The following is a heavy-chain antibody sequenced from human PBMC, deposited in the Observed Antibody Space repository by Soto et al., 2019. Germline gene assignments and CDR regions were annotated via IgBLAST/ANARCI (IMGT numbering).Heavy chain of an antibody. Sequence: SETLSLTCTVSGGSISSYYWSWIRQPPGKGLEWIGYIYYSGSTNYNPSLKSRVTISVDTSKNQFSLKLSSVTAADTAVYYCAREYSSGWNDWFDPWGQGTLVTVSS. CDR3: AREYSSGWNDWFDP. CDR1: GGSISSYY. V-gene: IGHV4-59*01. J-gene: IGHJ5*02. D-gene: IGHD6-19*01. CDR2: IYYSGST.